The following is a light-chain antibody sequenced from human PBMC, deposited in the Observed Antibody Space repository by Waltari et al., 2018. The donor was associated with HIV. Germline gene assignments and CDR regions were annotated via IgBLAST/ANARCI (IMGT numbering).Light chain of an antibody. CDR1: SSDVGGSNY. J-gene: IGLJ3*02. V-gene: IGLV2-14*01. CDR2: EVS. Sequence: QSALTQPASVSGSPGQSITISCTGTSSDVGGSNYVSWYQQHPGKAPKLMIYEVSNRPSGVSKRFSGSKSGNTASLTISGLQAEDEADYYCSSYTSSSTRVFGGGTNLTVL. CDR3: SSYTSSSTRV.